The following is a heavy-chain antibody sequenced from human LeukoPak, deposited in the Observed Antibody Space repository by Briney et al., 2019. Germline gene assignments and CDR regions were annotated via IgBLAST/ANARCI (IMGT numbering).Heavy chain of an antibody. D-gene: IGHD3-10*01. CDR3: ARERSYYYYYIDV. CDR1: GFTVFSNY. J-gene: IGHJ6*03. Sequence: GGSLRLSCAASGFTVFSNYMSWVRQAPGKGLEWVSVIYSDGTTCYADSVQGRFTISRDNSKNTVYLQMKSLRAEDTAVYFCARERSYYYYYIDVWGKGTTVTVSS. V-gene: IGHV3-53*01. CDR2: IYSDGTT.